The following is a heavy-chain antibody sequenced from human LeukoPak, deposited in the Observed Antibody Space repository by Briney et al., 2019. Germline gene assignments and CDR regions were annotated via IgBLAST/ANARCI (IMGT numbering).Heavy chain of an antibody. J-gene: IGHJ4*02. V-gene: IGHV4-34*01. Sequence: PSETLSLTCAVYGGSFSGYYWSWIRQPPGKGLEWIGEINHSGSTNYNPSLKSRVTISVDTSKNQFSLKLSSVTAADTAVYYCARDGYSPARFDYWGQGTLVTVSS. CDR1: GGSFSGYY. D-gene: IGHD6-13*01. CDR2: INHSGST. CDR3: ARDGYSPARFDY.